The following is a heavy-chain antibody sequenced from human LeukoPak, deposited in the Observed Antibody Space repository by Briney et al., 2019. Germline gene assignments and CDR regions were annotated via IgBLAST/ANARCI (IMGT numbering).Heavy chain of an antibody. Sequence: GGSLILSCAASGFTFDDYTMHWVRHAPGKGLEWVSLISWDGGSTYYADSVKGRFTISRDNSKNSLYLQMNSLRTEDTALYYCAIGRRSGYYWTPFDYWGQGTLVTVSS. CDR1: GFTFDDYT. CDR3: AIGRRSGYYWTPFDY. J-gene: IGHJ4*02. D-gene: IGHD3-22*01. V-gene: IGHV3-43*01. CDR2: ISWDGGST.